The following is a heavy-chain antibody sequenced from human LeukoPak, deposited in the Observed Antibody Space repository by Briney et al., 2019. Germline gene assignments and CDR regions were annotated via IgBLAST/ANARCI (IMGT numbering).Heavy chain of an antibody. J-gene: IGHJ4*02. Sequence: GGSLSLSCAASGFTFSSYAMHWVRQAPGKGLEYVSGISSNGGSTNYANSVKGRFTISRDNSKNTLYLQMGSLRVEDMAVYYCARDLRGSNAYWGQGTLVTVSS. CDR2: ISSNGGST. D-gene: IGHD1-26*01. V-gene: IGHV3-64*01. CDR1: GFTFSSYA. CDR3: ARDLRGSNAY.